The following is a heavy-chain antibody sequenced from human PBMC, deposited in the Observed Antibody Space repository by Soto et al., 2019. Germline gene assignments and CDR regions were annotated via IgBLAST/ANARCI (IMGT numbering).Heavy chain of an antibody. CDR2: IDWDDEK. Sequence: SGPTLVNPTQTLTLTCTFSGFSLTTSGMCVGWIRQPPGKALEWLARIDWDDEKFYSTSLKTRLTISKDTSKNQVVLTMTNMDPVDTATYYCARIHLRHDYFYGMDVWGQGTTVTVSS. V-gene: IGHV2-70*17. CDR1: GFSLTTSGMC. J-gene: IGHJ6*02. CDR3: ARIHLRHDYFYGMDV. D-gene: IGHD3-10*01.